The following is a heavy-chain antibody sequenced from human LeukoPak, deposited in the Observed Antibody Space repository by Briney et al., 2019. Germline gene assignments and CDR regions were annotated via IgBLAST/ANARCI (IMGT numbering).Heavy chain of an antibody. V-gene: IGHV3-64D*09. CDR1: GFPFSSYA. CDR3: VSSIVGATHAFDI. CDR2: ISSNGGST. Sequence: PGGSLRLSCSASGFPFSSYAMHWVRQAPGKGLEYVSAISSNGGSTYYADSVKGRFTISRDNSKNTLYLQMSSLRAEDTAVYYCVSSIVGATHAFDIWGRGTMVTVSS. J-gene: IGHJ3*02. D-gene: IGHD1-26*01.